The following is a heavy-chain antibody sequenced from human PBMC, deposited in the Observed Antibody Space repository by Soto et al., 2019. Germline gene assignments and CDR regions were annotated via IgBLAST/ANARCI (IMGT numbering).Heavy chain of an antibody. CDR3: ARHHPSTGTMLPFDY. Sequence: SETLSLTCTVSGGSISSSSYYWGWIRQPPGKGLEWIGSIYYSGSTYYNPSLKSRVTISVDTSKNQFSLKLSSVTAADTAVYYCARHHPSTGTMLPFDYWGQGTLVTVSS. CDR2: IYYSGST. D-gene: IGHD1-1*01. CDR1: GGSISSSSYY. J-gene: IGHJ4*02. V-gene: IGHV4-39*01.